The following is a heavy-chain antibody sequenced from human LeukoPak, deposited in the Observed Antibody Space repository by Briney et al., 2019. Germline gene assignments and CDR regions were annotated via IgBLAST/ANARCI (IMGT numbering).Heavy chain of an antibody. Sequence: SETLSLTCTVSGYSISSGHYWGWIRQPPGKGLEWIGSIYHSGSTYYNPSLKSRVTISVDTSKNQFSLKLSSVTAADTAVYYCARDYPGIAVAGTGGFDYWGQGTLVTVSS. D-gene: IGHD6-19*01. J-gene: IGHJ4*02. CDR3: ARDYPGIAVAGTGGFDY. V-gene: IGHV4-38-2*02. CDR2: IYHSGST. CDR1: GYSISSGHY.